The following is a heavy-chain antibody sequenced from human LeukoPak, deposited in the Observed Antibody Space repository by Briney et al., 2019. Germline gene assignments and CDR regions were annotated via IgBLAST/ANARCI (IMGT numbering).Heavy chain of an antibody. CDR2: ISYDGSNK. D-gene: IGHD5-18*01. CDR3: ARMVDTAMAGPHYYYYGMDA. CDR1: GFTFSSYA. J-gene: IGHJ6*02. V-gene: IGHV3-30-3*01. Sequence: GRSLRLSCAASGFTFSSYAMHWVRQAPGKGLEWVAVISYDGSNKYYADSVKGRFTISRDNSKNTLYLQMNSLRAEDTAVYYCARMVDTAMAGPHYYYYGMDAWGQGTTVTVSS.